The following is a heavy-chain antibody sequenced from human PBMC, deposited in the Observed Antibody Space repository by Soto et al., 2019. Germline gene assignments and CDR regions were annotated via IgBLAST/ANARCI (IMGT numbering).Heavy chain of an antibody. J-gene: IGHJ4*02. CDR2: ISYDGSNK. V-gene: IGHV3-30*18. CDR1: GFTFSSYG. Sequence: QVQLVESGGGVVQPGRSLRLSCAASGFTFSSYGMHWVRQAPGKGLEWVAVISYDGSNKYYADSVKGRFTISRDNSKNTLYLQMNSLRAEDTAVYYCAKDFLRGPLYYYGSGSPTDYWGQGTLVTVSS. CDR3: AKDFLRGPLYYYGSGSPTDY. D-gene: IGHD3-10*01.